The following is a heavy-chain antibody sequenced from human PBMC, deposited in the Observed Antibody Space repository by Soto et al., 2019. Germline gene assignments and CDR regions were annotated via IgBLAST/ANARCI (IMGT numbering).Heavy chain of an antibody. CDR1: GGSISSYY. D-gene: IGHD5-18*01. Sequence: PSETLSLTCTVYGGSISSYYWSWIRQPPGKGLEWIGYIYYSGSTNYNPSLKSRVTISVDTSKNQFSRKLSSVPAVDTAVYYRARSGADTAMADEGMDVWGQGTTVTVSS. J-gene: IGHJ6*02. V-gene: IGHV4-59*01. CDR2: IYYSGST. CDR3: ARSGADTAMADEGMDV.